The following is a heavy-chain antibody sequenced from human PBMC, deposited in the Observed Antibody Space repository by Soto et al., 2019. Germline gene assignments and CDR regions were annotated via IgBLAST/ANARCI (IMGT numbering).Heavy chain of an antibody. CDR2: INAGNGNT. D-gene: IGHD3-3*01. J-gene: IGHJ6*03. CDR3: ARGTYYDFWSGYHRDYYYYYMDV. V-gene: IGHV1-3*01. Sequence: ASVKVACKASGYTFTSYAMHWVRQAPGQRLEWMGWINAGNGNTKYSQKFQGRVTITRDTSASTAYMELSSLRSEDTAVYYCARGTYYDFWSGYHRDYYYYYMDVWGKGTTVTVS. CDR1: GYTFTSYA.